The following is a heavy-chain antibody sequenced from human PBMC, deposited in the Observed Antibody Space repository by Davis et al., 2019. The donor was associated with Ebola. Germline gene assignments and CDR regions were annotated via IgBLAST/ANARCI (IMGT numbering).Heavy chain of an antibody. V-gene: IGHV1-69*10. CDR1: GGTFSSYA. D-gene: IGHD3-3*01. Sequence: SVKVSCKASGGTFSSYAISWVRQAPGQGLEWMGGIIPIFGIANYAQKFQGRVTITADKSTSTAYMELSSLRAEDTAVYYCARVIHDFWSGRLDYWGQGTLVTVSS. CDR2: IIPIFGIA. CDR3: ARVIHDFWSGRLDY. J-gene: IGHJ4*02.